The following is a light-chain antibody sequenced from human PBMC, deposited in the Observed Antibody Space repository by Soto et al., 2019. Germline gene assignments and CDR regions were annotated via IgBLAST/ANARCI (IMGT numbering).Light chain of an antibody. V-gene: IGKV3-15*01. CDR3: QQGYISPPA. CDR1: QSVSSK. J-gene: IGKJ1*01. CDR2: DAS. Sequence: EIAMTQSPATLSVSPGERATLSCRASQSVSSKLAWYQQKPGQAPRLLIYDASTRATGIPARFSGSGSGTEFTLTISSLQPGDVATYYCQQGYISPPAFGQGTKVDI.